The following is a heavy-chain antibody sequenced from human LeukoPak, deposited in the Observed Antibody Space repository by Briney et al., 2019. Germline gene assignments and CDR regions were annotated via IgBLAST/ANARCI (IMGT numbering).Heavy chain of an antibody. J-gene: IGHJ4*02. V-gene: IGHV3-21*01. D-gene: IGHD5/OR15-5a*01. CDR2: ISSSSSYI. CDR3: ASGWYVYCIRY. CDR1: GFSFSRYA. Sequence: GGSLRLSCAASGFSFSRYAMSWVRQAPGKGLEWVSSISSSSSYIYYADSVKGRFTISRDNAKNSLYLQMNSLRAEDTAVYYCASGWYVYCIRYWGQGTLVTVSS.